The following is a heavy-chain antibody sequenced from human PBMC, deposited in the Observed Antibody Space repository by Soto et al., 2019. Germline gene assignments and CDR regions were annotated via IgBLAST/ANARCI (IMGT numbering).Heavy chain of an antibody. D-gene: IGHD6-19*01. CDR1: GGSISSSSYY. CDR2: IYYSGNT. Sequence: QLQLQKSGPGLVKPSETLSLTCTVSGGSISSSSYYWGWIRQPPGKGLEWIGSIYYSGNTYYNPSLKSRVTISVDTSKNQFSLKLSSVTAADTAVYYCARHVAGYSSGLDYWGQGTLVTVSS. J-gene: IGHJ4*02. CDR3: ARHVAGYSSGLDY. V-gene: IGHV4-39*01.